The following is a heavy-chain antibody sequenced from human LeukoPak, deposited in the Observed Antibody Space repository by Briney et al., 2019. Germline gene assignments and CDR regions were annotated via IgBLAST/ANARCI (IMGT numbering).Heavy chain of an antibody. CDR1: GGSFSGYY. V-gene: IGHV4-34*01. Sequence: SETLSLTCAVYGGSFSGYYWSWIRQPPGKGLEWIGEINHSGSTNYNPSLKSRVTISVDTSKNQFSLKLSSVTAADTAVYYCARRPLRIDWNYVQRGVGAYFDYWGQGTLVTVSS. CDR3: ARRPLRIDWNYVQRGVGAYFDY. J-gene: IGHJ4*02. D-gene: IGHD1-7*01. CDR2: INHSGST.